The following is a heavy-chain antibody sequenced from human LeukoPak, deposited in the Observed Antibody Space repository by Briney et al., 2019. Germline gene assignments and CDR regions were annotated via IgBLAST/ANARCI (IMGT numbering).Heavy chain of an antibody. D-gene: IGHD1-26*01. V-gene: IGHV3-23*01. CDR2: TVGGGDGT. CDR1: GFTFSSTS. J-gene: IGHJ4*02. Sequence: GGSLRLSCAASGFTFSSTSMSWVRQAPGKGLEWVAVTVGGGDGTYYADSVKGRSTIFRDNAKNTLYLQMNSLRAEDTAVYYCVRDLGGRSGHWGQGTLVTVSS. CDR3: VRDLGGRSGH.